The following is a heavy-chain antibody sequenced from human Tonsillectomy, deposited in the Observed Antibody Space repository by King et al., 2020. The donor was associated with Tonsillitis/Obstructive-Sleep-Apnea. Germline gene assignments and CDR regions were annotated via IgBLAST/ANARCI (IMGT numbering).Heavy chain of an antibody. Sequence: VTLKESGPALVKPTQTLTLTCTFSGFSFSTSGMCVSWFRQPPGKALKWVARIELDDEKYYSTSLETRPTISKATSQNQVVLTMTNIDPVDTATYYCARRGPGGPVDFDYWGQGTRVTVSS. CDR2: IELDDEK. CDR3: ARRGPGGPVDFDY. CDR1: GFSFSTSGMC. D-gene: IGHD3-16*01. V-gene: IGHV2-70*10. J-gene: IGHJ4*02.